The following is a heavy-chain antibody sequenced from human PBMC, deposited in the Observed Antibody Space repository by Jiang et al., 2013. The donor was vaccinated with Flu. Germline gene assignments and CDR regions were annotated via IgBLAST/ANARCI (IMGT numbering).Heavy chain of an antibody. V-gene: IGHV4-59*08. Sequence: GSGLVKPSETLSLTCTVSGGSISSYYWSWIRQPPGKGLEWIGYIYYTGRTDYNPSLKSRVTMSLDTSKNQISLKLKSVTAADTALYYCARHRVSGSGWPSFDPWGQGTLVTVSS. CDR3: ARHRVSGSGWPSFDP. CDR2: IYYTGRT. J-gene: IGHJ5*02. CDR1: GGSISSYY. D-gene: IGHD3-10*01.